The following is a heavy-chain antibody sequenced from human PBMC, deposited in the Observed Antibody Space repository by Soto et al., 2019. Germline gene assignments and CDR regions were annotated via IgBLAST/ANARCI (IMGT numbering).Heavy chain of an antibody. Sequence: SGPTLVNPTETLTLTCTVSGFSLTTVKMGVSWIRRPPGKALEWLAHIFSDNGRSYSTSLQGRLTISKDTSGSQVVLSMTNVDPVDTATYYCARMKVDSYQFYYAMDVWGQGTTVTVSS. J-gene: IGHJ6*02. V-gene: IGHV2-26*01. CDR1: GFSLTTVKMG. CDR3: ARMKVDSYQFYYAMDV. CDR2: IFSDNGR. D-gene: IGHD3-9*01.